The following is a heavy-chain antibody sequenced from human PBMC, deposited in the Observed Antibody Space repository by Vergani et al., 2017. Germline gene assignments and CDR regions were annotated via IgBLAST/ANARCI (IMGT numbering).Heavy chain of an antibody. CDR1: GFTFGDYA. J-gene: IGHJ4*02. CDR2: IRSKAYGGTT. D-gene: IGHD3-3*01. CDR3: TMTEWEYYDFWSGYSPYFDY. Sequence: EVQLVESGGGLVQPGGSLRLSCTASGFTFGDYAMSWVRQAPGKGLEWVGFIRSKAYGGTTEYAASVKGRFTIPRDDSKSIAYLQMNSLKTEDTAVYYCTMTEWEYYDFWSGYSPYFDYWGQGTLVTVSS. V-gene: IGHV3-49*04.